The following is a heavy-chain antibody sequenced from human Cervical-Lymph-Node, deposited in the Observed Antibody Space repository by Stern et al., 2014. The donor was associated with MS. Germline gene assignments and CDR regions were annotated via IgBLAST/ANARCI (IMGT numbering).Heavy chain of an antibody. V-gene: IGHV1-18*01. D-gene: IGHD2-8*01. CDR1: GYTFTTYG. J-gene: IGHJ4*02. CDR2: ISADSGNK. CDR3: ARDKMHAFDY. Sequence: QVQLGQSGTEVKKPGASVLVSCKASGYTFTTYGITWVRQAPGQGLEWMGWISADSGNKKYAQKFQDRVTMTRDTTTGTAYMEVRSLRSEDTAVYYCARDKMHAFDYWGQGTQVTVPS.